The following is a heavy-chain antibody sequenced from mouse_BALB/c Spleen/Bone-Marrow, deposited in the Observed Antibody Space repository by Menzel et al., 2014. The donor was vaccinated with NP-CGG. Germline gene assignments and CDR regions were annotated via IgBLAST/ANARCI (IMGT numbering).Heavy chain of an antibody. J-gene: IGHJ4*01. CDR2: IDPANGNT. CDR1: GFNIKDTY. Sequence: VQLKESGAELVKPGASVKLSCTASGFNIKDTYMHWVKQRPEQGLEWIGRIDPANGNTKYDPKFQGKATITADTSSNTAYLQLSSLTSEDTAVYYCARWKYYAMDYWGQGTSVTVSS. V-gene: IGHV14-3*02. CDR3: ARWKYYAMDY.